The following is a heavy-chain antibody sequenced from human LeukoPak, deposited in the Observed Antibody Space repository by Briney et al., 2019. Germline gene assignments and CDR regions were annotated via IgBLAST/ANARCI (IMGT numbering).Heavy chain of an antibody. CDR3: ARMGWLRASTAGTEYFQH. J-gene: IGHJ1*01. CDR1: GYTFTSYA. V-gene: IGHV1-18*01. Sequence: ASVKVSCKASGYTFTSYAISWVRQAPGQGLEWMGWISAYSGNTNYAQKLQGRVTMTTDTSTSTDYMELRSLRSDDTAVYYCARMGWLRASTAGTEYFQHWGQGTLVTVSS. CDR2: ISAYSGNT. D-gene: IGHD5-12*01.